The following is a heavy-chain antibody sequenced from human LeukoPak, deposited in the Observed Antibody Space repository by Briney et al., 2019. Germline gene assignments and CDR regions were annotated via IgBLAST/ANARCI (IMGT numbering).Heavy chain of an antibody. CDR2: ISSSSTYI. CDR1: GFTFSSYS. V-gene: IGHV3-21*01. Sequence: TPGGSLRLSCAASGFTFSSYSMNWVRQAPGKGLEWVSSISSSSTYIYYADSVKGRFTVSRDNAKNSLYLQMNSLRAEDTAVYFCASQYTSSRIFDDWGQGTLVTVSS. J-gene: IGHJ4*02. D-gene: IGHD6-13*01. CDR3: ASQYTSSRIFDD.